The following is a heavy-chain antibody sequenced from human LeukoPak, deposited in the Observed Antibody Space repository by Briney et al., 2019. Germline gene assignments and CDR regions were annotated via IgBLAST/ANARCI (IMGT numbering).Heavy chain of an antibody. V-gene: IGHV1-8*01. CDR1: GYTFTSYD. CDR2: MNPSSGNT. CDR3: ARGPAGDSYYYYGMDV. D-gene: IGHD3-16*01. J-gene: IGHJ6*02. Sequence: ASVKVSCKASGYTFTSYDINWVRQATGQGLEWMGWMNPSSGNTGYAQKFQGRVTMTRNTSISTAYMELSSLRSEDTAVYYCARGPAGDSYYYYGMDVWGQGTTVTVSS.